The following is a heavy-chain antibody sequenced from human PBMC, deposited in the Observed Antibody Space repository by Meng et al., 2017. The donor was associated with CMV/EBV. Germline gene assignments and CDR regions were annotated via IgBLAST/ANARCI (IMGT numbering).Heavy chain of an antibody. CDR3: ARDRTMVRGVTGC. D-gene: IGHD3-10*01. J-gene: IGHJ4*02. CDR2: ISAYNGNT. Sequence: VQRVQSGDAVKNPGASVKVSCKSSGHTFTSYGISWVRQAPGQGLEWMGWISAYNGNTNYAQKLQGRVTMTTDTSTSTAYMELRSLRSDDTAVYYCARDRTMVRGVTGCWGQGTLVTVSS. CDR1: GHTFTSYG. V-gene: IGHV1-18*01.